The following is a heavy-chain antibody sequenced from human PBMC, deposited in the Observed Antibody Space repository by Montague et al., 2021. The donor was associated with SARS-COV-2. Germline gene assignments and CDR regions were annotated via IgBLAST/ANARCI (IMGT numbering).Heavy chain of an antibody. Sequence: SETLSLTCTVSGGSISGSSYYWGWIRQPPGKGLEWIGSIYYSGSTYYNPSLKSRVTISVDTSKNQFSLKLSSVTAADTAVYYCAGKSITMVQGVIMGAFDIWGQGTMVTVSS. D-gene: IGHD3-10*01. CDR2: IYYSGST. CDR1: GGSISGSSYY. CDR3: AGKSITMVQGVIMGAFDI. J-gene: IGHJ3*02. V-gene: IGHV4-39*07.